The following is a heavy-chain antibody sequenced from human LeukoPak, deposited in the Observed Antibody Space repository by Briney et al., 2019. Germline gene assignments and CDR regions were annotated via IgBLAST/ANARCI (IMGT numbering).Heavy chain of an antibody. V-gene: IGHV3-48*01. Sequence: GGSLRLSCAASGFTFSSYPMNWVRQAPGKGLEWISHIRDSGATDYADSVKGRFTISRDNAKNSLYLQLSSLRAEDTAVYYCARFFGVVIMSAFDIWGQGTMVTVSS. CDR1: GFTFSSYP. CDR2: IRDSGAT. D-gene: IGHD3-3*01. J-gene: IGHJ3*02. CDR3: ARFFGVVIMSAFDI.